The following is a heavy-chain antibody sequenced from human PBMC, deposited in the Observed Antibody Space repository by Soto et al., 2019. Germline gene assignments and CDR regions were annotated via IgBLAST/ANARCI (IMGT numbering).Heavy chain of an antibody. J-gene: IGHJ6*02. V-gene: IGHV1-2*02. D-gene: IGHD2-21*01. CDR3: VYFCAKPTYGGEEYFQYGLAV. CDR2: INPKSGAT. Sequence: ASVKVSCKASGYRFTGYGLHWVRQAPGQGLQWMGWINPKSGATDYAQKFQGRVTMTREMSTNTAYLELSGLRSDDTADDTAVYFCAKPTYGGEEYFQYGLAVWGQGTTVPV. CDR1: GYRFTGYG.